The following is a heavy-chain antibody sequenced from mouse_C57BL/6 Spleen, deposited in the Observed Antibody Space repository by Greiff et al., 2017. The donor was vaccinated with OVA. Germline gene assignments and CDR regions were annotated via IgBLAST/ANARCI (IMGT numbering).Heavy chain of an antibody. V-gene: IGHV1-82*01. CDR2: IYPGDGDT. CDR3: AREEGG. J-gene: IGHJ2*01. CDR1: GYAFSSSW. Sequence: VQLQESGPELVKPGASVKISCKASGYAFSSSWMNWVKQRPGKGLEWIGRIYPGDGDTNYNGKFKGKATLTADKSSSTAYMQLSSLTSEDSAVYFCAREEGGWGQGTTLTVSS.